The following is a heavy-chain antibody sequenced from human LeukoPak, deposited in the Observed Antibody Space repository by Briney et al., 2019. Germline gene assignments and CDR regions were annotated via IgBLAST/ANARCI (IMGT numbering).Heavy chain of an antibody. CDR2: IYHSGST. J-gene: IGHJ5*02. CDR3: ARDGGLGTNWFDP. D-gene: IGHD7-27*01. CDR1: GYSISSGYY. V-gene: IGHV4-38-2*02. Sequence: PSETLSLTCTVSGYSISSGYYWGWIRQPPGKGLEWIGSIYHSGSTYYNPSLKSRVTISVDTSKNQFSLKLSSVTAADTAVYYRARDGGLGTNWFDPWGQGTLVTVSS.